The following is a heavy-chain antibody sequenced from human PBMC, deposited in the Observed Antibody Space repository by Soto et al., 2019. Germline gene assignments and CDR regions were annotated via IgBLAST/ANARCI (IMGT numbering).Heavy chain of an antibody. J-gene: IGHJ4*02. Sequence: PGESLKISCKASGYSFTTYWIAWVRQMPGKGLEWMGIINPGDSDIRYSPSFQGQVTISADNSISTAYLQWSSLKASDTAMYYCARGGGAAGDFDYWGQGTLVKVSS. CDR2: INPGDSDI. CDR1: GYSFTTYW. V-gene: IGHV5-51*01. CDR3: ARGGGAAGDFDY. D-gene: IGHD6-13*01.